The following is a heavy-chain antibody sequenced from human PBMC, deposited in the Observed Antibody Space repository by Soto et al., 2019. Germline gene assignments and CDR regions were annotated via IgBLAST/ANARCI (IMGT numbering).Heavy chain of an antibody. Sequence: SGPTLVNPTQTLTLTCTFSGFSLSTSGVAVGWIRQPPGKALECLALIYWDDDKRYSPSLTSRLTITKDTSKNQVVLTMNNMDPVDTATYYCEHIPVGDYYFDYWGQGTLVTVSS. CDR1: GFSLSTSGVA. D-gene: IGHD2-15*01. V-gene: IGHV2-5*02. CDR3: EHIPVGDYYFDY. J-gene: IGHJ4*02. CDR2: IYWDDDK.